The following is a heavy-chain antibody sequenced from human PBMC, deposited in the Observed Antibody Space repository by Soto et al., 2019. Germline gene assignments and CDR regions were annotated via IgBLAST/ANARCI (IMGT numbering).Heavy chain of an antibody. CDR3: AKPSGLATAGSAFDY. CDR2: ISGGGGST. D-gene: IGHD6-13*01. Sequence: VQLLESGGGLVQPGGSLRLSCTTSGFTFNDYAMSWVRQAPGKGLELVSTISGGGGSTFYADSVRGRFTISRDNSKNSVSLQVNSLRAEATAVYYCAKPSGLATAGSAFDYWGQGTLVTVSS. CDR1: GFTFNDYA. J-gene: IGHJ4*02. V-gene: IGHV3-23*01.